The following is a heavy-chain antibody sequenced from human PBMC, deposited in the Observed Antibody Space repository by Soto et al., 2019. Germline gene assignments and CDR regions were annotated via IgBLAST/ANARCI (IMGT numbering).Heavy chain of an antibody. D-gene: IGHD2-15*01. Sequence: SETLSLTCAVYGGSFSGYYWSWIRQPPGKGLEWIGEINHSGSTNYNPSLKSRVTISVDTSKNQFSLKLRSVTAADTAVYYCARAGGYCSGGSCHDAFDIWGQGTMVTVSS. CDR1: GGSFSGYY. V-gene: IGHV4-34*01. CDR2: INHSGST. J-gene: IGHJ3*02. CDR3: ARAGGYCSGGSCHDAFDI.